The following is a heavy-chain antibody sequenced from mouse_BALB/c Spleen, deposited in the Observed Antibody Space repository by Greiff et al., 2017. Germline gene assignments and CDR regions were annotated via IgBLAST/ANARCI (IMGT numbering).Heavy chain of an antibody. Sequence: DVHLVESGGGLVKPGGSLKLSCAASGFTFSSYAMSWVRQTPEKRLEWVASISSGGSTYYPDSVKGRFTISRDNARNILYLQMSSLRSEDTAMYYCARGVYDYEAWFAYWGQGTLVTVSA. J-gene: IGHJ3*01. V-gene: IGHV5-6-5*01. CDR3: ARGVYDYEAWFAY. D-gene: IGHD2-4*01. CDR2: ISSGGST. CDR1: GFTFSSYA.